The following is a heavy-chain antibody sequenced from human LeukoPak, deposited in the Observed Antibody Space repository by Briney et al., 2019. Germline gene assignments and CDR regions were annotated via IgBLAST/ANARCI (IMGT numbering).Heavy chain of an antibody. CDR1: GFTFSSYA. D-gene: IGHD7-27*01. CDR3: AKDDVPSNWGALGLFDY. J-gene: IGHJ4*02. CDR2: MSGSGGST. V-gene: IGHV3-23*01. Sequence: PGGSLRLSCAASGFTFSSYAMSWVRQAPGKGLEWVSAMSGSGGSTYYADSVKGRFTISRDNSKNTLYLQMNSLRAEDTAVYYCAKDDVPSNWGALGLFDYWGQGTLVTVSS.